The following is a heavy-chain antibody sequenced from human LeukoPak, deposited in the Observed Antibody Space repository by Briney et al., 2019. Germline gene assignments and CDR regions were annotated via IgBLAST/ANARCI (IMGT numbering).Heavy chain of an antibody. CDR2: IKQDGSEK. CDR1: GFTFSRYG. CDR3: ARDPGDYFDY. D-gene: IGHD3-10*01. J-gene: IGHJ4*02. V-gene: IGHV3-7*03. Sequence: GGSLRLSCAASGFTFSRYGMHWVRQAPGKGLEWVANIKQDGSEKYYVDSVKGRFTISRDNAKNSLYLQMNSLRAEDTAVYYCARDPGDYFDYWGQGTLVTVSS.